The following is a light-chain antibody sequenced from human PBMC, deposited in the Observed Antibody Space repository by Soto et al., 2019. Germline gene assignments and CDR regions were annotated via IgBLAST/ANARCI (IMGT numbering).Light chain of an antibody. V-gene: IGKV3-20*01. Sequence: EIVVTQSPGTLSLSPGERATLSCRASQSVSSSYLAWYQQNPGQAPRPLIYGASSRAIGIPDRFSGSGSGTDFTLTISRLEPEDFAVYYCQQYGSSPWTFGQGTQVEIK. CDR2: GAS. CDR1: QSVSSSY. CDR3: QQYGSSPWT. J-gene: IGKJ1*01.